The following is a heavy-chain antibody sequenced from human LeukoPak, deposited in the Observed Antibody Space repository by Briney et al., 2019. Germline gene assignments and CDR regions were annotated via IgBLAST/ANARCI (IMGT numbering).Heavy chain of an antibody. CDR2: IYYSGST. J-gene: IGHJ4*02. D-gene: IGHD3-3*01. Sequence: PSETLSLTCTVSGGSVSSGSYYWSWVRQPPGKGLEWIGYIYYSGSTNYNPSLKSRVTISVDTSKNQFSLKLTSVTAADTAVYYCARGPFGVVNDFDYWGQGTLVTVSS. CDR3: ARGPFGVVNDFDY. CDR1: GGSVSSGSYY. V-gene: IGHV4-61*01.